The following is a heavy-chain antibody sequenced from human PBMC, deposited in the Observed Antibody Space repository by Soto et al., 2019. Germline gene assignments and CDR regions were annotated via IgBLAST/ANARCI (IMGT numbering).Heavy chain of an antibody. CDR3: AKVWEQLVRHYYYYMDV. Sequence: EVQLLESGGGLVQPGGSLRLSCAASGFTSSSYAMSWVRQAPGKGLEWVSAISGSGGSTYYADSVKGRFTISRDNSKNTLYLQMNSLRAEDTAVYYCAKVWEQLVRHYYYYMDVWGKGTTVTVSS. CDR2: ISGSGGST. J-gene: IGHJ6*03. V-gene: IGHV3-23*01. D-gene: IGHD6-6*01. CDR1: GFTSSSYA.